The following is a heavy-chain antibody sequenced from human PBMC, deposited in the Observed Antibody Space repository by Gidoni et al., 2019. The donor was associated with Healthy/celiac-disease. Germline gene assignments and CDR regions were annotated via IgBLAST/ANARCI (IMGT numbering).Heavy chain of an antibody. V-gene: IGHV3-66*02. D-gene: IGHD6-6*01. CDR1: GFTVSSNY. CDR2: IYSGGST. J-gene: IGHJ5*02. CDR3: AREPEYSSSSWFDP. Sequence: EVQRVGSGGGLVQPGGSMRLSCAASGFTVSSNYMSGVRQAPGKGLEWVSVIYSGGSTYYADSVKGRFTISRDNSKNTLYLQMNSLRAEDTAVYYCAREPEYSSSSWFDPWGQGTLVTVSS.